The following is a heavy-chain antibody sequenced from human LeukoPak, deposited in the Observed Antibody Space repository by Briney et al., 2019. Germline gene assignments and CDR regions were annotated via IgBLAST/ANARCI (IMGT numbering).Heavy chain of an antibody. J-gene: IGHJ4*02. V-gene: IGHV3-30*03. D-gene: IGHD4-11*01. CDR3: ARGDYSNYVDY. Sequence: GGSLRLSCAASGFTFSSYSMNWVRQAPGKGLEWVAVISYDGSNKYYADSVRGRFTISRDNSKNTLYLQMNSLRAEDTAVYYCARGDYSNYVDYWGQGTLVTVSS. CDR2: ISYDGSNK. CDR1: GFTFSSYS.